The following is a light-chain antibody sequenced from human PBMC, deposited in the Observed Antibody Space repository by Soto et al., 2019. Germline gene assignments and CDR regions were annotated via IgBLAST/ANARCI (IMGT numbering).Light chain of an antibody. V-gene: IGKV3-15*01. Sequence: EIVMTQSPATLSVSPGERATLSCRASQSVSSNLAWYQQKPGQAPRLLIYDASTGATGIPARFSGSGSGTEFTLTISGLQSEDFAVYYCQQYHNWWTFGQGTKVDIK. J-gene: IGKJ1*01. CDR1: QSVSSN. CDR2: DAS. CDR3: QQYHNWWT.